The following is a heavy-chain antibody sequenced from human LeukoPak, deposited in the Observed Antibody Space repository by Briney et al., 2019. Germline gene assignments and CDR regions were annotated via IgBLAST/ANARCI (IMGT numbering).Heavy chain of an antibody. CDR2: IYHSGST. CDR3: ARGGVVPPDV. D-gene: IGHD2-15*01. Sequence: SQTLSLTCTVSGGSISSGGYYWSWIRQPPGKGLEWIGYIYHSGSTYYNPSLKSRVTISVDRSKNQFSLKLSSVTAADTAVYYCARGGVVPPDVWGKGTTVTVSS. J-gene: IGHJ6*04. CDR1: GGSISSGGYY. V-gene: IGHV4-30-2*01.